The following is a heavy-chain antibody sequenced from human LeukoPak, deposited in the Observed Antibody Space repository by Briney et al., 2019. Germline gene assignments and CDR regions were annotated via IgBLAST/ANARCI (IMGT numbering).Heavy chain of an antibody. Sequence: SETLSLTCAVSGGSISSGSYSWSWIRQPPGKGLEWIGYIYHSGSTYYNPSLKSRVTISVDRSKNQFSLKLSSVTAADTAVYYCARDTVTTRFDYWGQGTLVTVSS. CDR1: GGSISSGSYS. D-gene: IGHD4-11*01. CDR3: ARDTVTTRFDY. J-gene: IGHJ4*02. CDR2: IYHSGST. V-gene: IGHV4-30-2*01.